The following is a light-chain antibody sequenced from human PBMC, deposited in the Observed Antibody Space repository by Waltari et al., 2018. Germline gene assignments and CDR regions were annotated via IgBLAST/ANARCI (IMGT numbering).Light chain of an antibody. J-gene: IGLJ3*02. CDR3: QTWGTGIQV. CDR2: VNSDGSH. Sequence: LVLTQSPYASASLGASVTITCSLPGAYSAYPLAWPPKPPLMGPRYLMTVNSDGSHKKGDGISERFSGSSSDLDRYLIISRLQSDDEADYFCQTWGTGIQVFGSGTKLTVL. CDR1: GAYSAYP. V-gene: IGLV4-69*01.